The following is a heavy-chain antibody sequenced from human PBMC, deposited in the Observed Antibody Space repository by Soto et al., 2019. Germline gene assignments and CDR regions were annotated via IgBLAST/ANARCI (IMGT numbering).Heavy chain of an antibody. CDR3: VRPAERHLDYYFDY. D-gene: IGHD3-9*01. J-gene: IGHJ4*02. CDR1: GYTFSNYG. V-gene: IGHV1-18*01. Sequence: QVQLVQSGAEVKKPGASVKVSCKASGYTFSNYGITWVRQTPGQGLEWMGWISAYNGDTKYAQKLQGRVTMTTDTSTSTAYMEVRSLRSDDTAVYYCVRPAERHLDYYFDYWGKGTLVAVSS. CDR2: ISAYNGDT.